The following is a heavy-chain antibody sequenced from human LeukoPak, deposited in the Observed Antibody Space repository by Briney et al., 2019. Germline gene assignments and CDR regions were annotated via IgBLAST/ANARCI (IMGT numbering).Heavy chain of an antibody. D-gene: IGHD1-26*01. CDR3: ANIVGANYGMDI. V-gene: IGHV3-72*01. J-gene: IGHJ6*02. CDR2: TRNKANSYTT. Sequence: GGSLRLSCAASGFTFSDHYMDWVRQAPGKGLEWVGRTRNKANSYTTEYAASVKGRFTISRDDSKNSLYLQMNSLKTEDTAVYYCANIVGANYGMDIWGQGTTVTVSS. CDR1: GFTFSDHY.